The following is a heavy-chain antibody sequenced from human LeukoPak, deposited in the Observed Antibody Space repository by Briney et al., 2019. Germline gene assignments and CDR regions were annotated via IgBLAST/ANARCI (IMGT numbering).Heavy chain of an antibody. V-gene: IGHV3-21*01. J-gene: IGHJ3*01. CDR2: ISSSSRYI. CDR1: GFTFSSYS. CDR3: ARDGRSAYCGGDCYYLDAYDL. D-gene: IGHD2-21*02. Sequence: GGSLRLSCAASGFTFSSYSMNWVRQAPGKGLEWVSSISSSSRYIYYADSVKGRFTISRDNAKNSVYLQMNSLRAEDTAVYYCARDGRSAYCGGDCYYLDAYDLWGQGTMVTVSS.